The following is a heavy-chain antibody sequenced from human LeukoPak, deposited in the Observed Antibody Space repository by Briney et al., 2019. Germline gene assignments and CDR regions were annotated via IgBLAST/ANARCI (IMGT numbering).Heavy chain of an antibody. CDR3: ARVGYCSSISCYQRKDAFDI. V-gene: IGHV4-34*01. D-gene: IGHD2-2*01. Sequence: KPSETLSLTCAVYGGSFSGYYWSWIRQPPGKGLEWIGEINHSGSTNYNPSLKSRVTISVDTSKNQFSLKLSSVTAADTAVYYCARVGYCSSISCYQRKDAFDIWGQGTMVTVSS. J-gene: IGHJ3*02. CDR1: GGSFSGYY. CDR2: INHSGST.